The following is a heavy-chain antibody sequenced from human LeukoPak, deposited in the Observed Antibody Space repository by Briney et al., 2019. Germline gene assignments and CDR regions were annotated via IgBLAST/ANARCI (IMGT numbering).Heavy chain of an antibody. V-gene: IGHV4-59*12. CDR2: IHYSGTT. CDR3: ARDSSTWFEFDP. CDR1: GGSISSYY. J-gene: IGHJ5*02. Sequence: SETLSLTCTVSGGSISSYYWSWIRQPPGKGLEWIGYIHYSGTTSYNPSLKSRVTISVDTSKRQISLKVSSVTAADTAVYYCARDSSTWFEFDPWGQGTLVTVSS. D-gene: IGHD6-13*01.